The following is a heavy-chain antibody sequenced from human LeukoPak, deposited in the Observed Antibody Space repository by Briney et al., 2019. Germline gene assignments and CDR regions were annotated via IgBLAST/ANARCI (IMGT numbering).Heavy chain of an antibody. CDR3: ARNPQLLPDWNFDL. J-gene: IGHJ2*01. D-gene: IGHD2-2*01. V-gene: IGHV3-33*01. CDR2: IWYDGSNE. CDR1: GFSFSSYG. Sequence: GRSLRLSCVASGFSFSSYGIHWVRQAPGKGLGWVSVIWYDGSNEHYAESVKGRFTISRDNSKNTVFLQMKSLRVEDTAVYYCARNPQLLPDWNFDLWGRGTLVTVSS.